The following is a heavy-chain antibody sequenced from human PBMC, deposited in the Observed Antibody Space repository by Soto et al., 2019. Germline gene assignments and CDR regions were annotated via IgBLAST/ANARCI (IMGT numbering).Heavy chain of an antibody. D-gene: IGHD2-15*01. V-gene: IGHV3-30*18. CDR3: GKEGCSGGSCSSVYG. CDR2: ISYDGSNK. J-gene: IGHJ4*02. CDR1: GFTFSSYG. Sequence: GGSLRLSCAASGFTFSSYGMHWVRQAPGKGLEWVAVISYDGSNKYYADSVKGRFTISRDNSKNTLYLQMNSLRAEDTAVYYYGKEGCSGGSCSSVYGGGQGTLVTVSS.